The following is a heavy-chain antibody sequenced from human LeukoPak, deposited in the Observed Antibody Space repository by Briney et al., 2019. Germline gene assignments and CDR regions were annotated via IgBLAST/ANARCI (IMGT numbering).Heavy chain of an antibody. CDR3: ARVRPYGDDYCSSTSCYGSHWFDP. Sequence: RASVKVSCKAFGYTFTSYYMHWVRQAPGQGLEWMGIINPSGGSTSYAQKFQGRVTMTRDASTSTVYMELSSLRSEDTAVYYCARVRPYGDDYCSSTSCYGSHWFDPWGQGTLVTVSS. CDR2: INPSGGST. CDR1: GYTFTSYY. J-gene: IGHJ5*02. V-gene: IGHV1-46*01. D-gene: IGHD2-2*01.